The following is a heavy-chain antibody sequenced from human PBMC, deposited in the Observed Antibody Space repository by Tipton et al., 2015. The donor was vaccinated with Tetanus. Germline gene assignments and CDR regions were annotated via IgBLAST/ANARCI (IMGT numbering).Heavy chain of an antibody. D-gene: IGHD6-6*01. Sequence: TLSLTCAVYGGSFSGYYWSWIRQPPGKGLEWIGEINHSGSTNYNPSHKSRVTISVDTSKIQFSLRLSSVTAGDTAVYYCARGPRDIEYSSPGYYYGMDVWGQGTTVTVSS. V-gene: IGHV4-34*01. CDR3: ARGPRDIEYSSPGYYYGMDV. J-gene: IGHJ6*02. CDR1: GGSFSGYY. CDR2: INHSGST.